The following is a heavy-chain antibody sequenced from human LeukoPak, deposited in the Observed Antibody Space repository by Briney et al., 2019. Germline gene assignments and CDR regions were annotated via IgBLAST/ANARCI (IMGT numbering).Heavy chain of an antibody. Sequence: GASVKLSCKASGYTFTNYGMSWVRQAPGQGLEWMGWISTYNGNTNYAEKVQGRVTMTTDTSTSTAYMELRSLRSDDTAVYYCAREPLQLEHLYYFDYWGQGTLVTVSS. J-gene: IGHJ4*02. CDR3: AREPLQLEHLYYFDY. CDR1: GYTFTNYG. CDR2: ISTYNGNT. V-gene: IGHV1-18*01. D-gene: IGHD1-1*01.